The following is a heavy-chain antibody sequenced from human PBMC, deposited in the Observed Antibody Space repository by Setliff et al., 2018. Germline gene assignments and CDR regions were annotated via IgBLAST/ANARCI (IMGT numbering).Heavy chain of an antibody. CDR2: IGPSTGNT. D-gene: IGHD1-26*01. CDR1: GYTFTGYY. V-gene: IGHV1-18*04. Sequence: GASVKVSCKASGYTFTGYYIHWVRQAPGQGLEWMGWIGPSTGNTFYAQKYQGRVTLTTDTSTTTAYMELRSLTSDDTAIYFCARDWDIWDYFDFWGQGTLVTVSS. CDR3: ARDWDIWDYFDF. J-gene: IGHJ4*02.